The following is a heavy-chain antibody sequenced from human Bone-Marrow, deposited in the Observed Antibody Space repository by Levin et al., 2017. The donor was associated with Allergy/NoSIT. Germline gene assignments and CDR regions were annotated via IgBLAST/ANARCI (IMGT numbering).Heavy chain of an antibody. V-gene: IGHV4-30-4*01. CDR3: ARIRQLWPTFDI. Sequence: SCTVSGGSINSDDYYWTWIRQPPGKGLECIGYISHSGTTYYHPSLKSRLIISRDTSNNQFSLRLSSLTAADTAVYYCARIRQLWPTFDIWGQGTPVTVSS. CDR1: GGSINSDDYY. J-gene: IGHJ4*02. CDR2: ISHSGTT. D-gene: IGHD5-24*01.